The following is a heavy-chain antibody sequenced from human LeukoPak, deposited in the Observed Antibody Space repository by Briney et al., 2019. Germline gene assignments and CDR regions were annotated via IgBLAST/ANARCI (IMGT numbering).Heavy chain of an antibody. J-gene: IGHJ5*02. CDR3: ARFTPQGYGWGGYNRFDP. CDR2: IYYSGST. CDR1: GGSISSYY. Sequence: SETLSLTCTVSGGSISSYYWSWIRQPPGKGLEWIGYIYYSGSTNYNPSLKSRVTISLDTSKNQFSLNLTSVTAADTAVYYCARFTPQGYGWGGYNRFDPWGQGTLVTVSS. D-gene: IGHD3-16*01. V-gene: IGHV4-59*01.